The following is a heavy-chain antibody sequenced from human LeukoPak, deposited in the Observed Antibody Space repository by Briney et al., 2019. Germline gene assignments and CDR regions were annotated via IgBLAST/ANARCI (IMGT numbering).Heavy chain of an antibody. V-gene: IGHV3-66*01. CDR2: IYSGGST. CDR3: APLRRGGDFDP. D-gene: IGHD2-21*02. CDR1: GFTVSTNF. J-gene: IGHJ5*02. Sequence: GGSLRLSCAASGFTVSTNFMSWVRQAPGKGLEWVSVIYSGGSTYYPDSGKGRFTISRDNSKNTLYLQMNSLRAEDTDVYYCAPLRRGGDFDPWGQGTLVTVSS.